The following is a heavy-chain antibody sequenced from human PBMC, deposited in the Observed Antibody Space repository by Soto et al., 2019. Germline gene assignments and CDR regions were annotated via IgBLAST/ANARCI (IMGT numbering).Heavy chain of an antibody. V-gene: IGHV4-34*01. Sequence: SETLSLTCAVYGGSFSDYYWNRIRQPQGKGLEWIGEINHSGSNNYNPSLKSRVTISEDTSNNQFSLRLSSVTAADTAVYYCARGFIRDYYFYYGLDVWGQGTTVTVSS. CDR1: GGSFSDYY. J-gene: IGHJ6*02. CDR2: INHSGSN. CDR3: ARGFIRDYYFYYGLDV. D-gene: IGHD3-16*02.